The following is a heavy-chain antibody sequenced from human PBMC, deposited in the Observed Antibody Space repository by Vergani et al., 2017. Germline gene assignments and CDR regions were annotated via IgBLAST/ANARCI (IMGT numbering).Heavy chain of an antibody. CDR1: GFIFSDHY. CDR3: VRVKGSNWNDHLYDI. J-gene: IGHJ3*02. V-gene: IGHV3-72*01. Sequence: EVQVVESGGGLVQPGGSLRLSCAASGFIFSDHYMDWVRQAPGKGLEWVGRIRNKANDYTTQYAASVQGRFTISRDDSKSYLYLQMNSLQTEDTALYYCVRVKGSNWNDHLYDIWGQGTLVNVSS. D-gene: IGHD1-1*01. CDR2: IRNKANDYTT.